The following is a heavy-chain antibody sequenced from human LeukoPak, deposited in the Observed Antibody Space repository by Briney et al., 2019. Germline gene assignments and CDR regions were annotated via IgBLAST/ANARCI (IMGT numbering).Heavy chain of an antibody. CDR2: IRHDGSNK. Sequence: GGSLRLSCAASGFTFSTYGMHRVRQAPGKGLEWVAFIRHDGSNKYYADSVKGRFTISRDNSKNTLYLQMNSLRAEDTAVYYCAKEVYGYDILTGCDSWGQGTLVTVSS. CDR1: GFTFSTYG. V-gene: IGHV3-30*02. J-gene: IGHJ4*02. CDR3: AKEVYGYDILTGCDS. D-gene: IGHD3-9*01.